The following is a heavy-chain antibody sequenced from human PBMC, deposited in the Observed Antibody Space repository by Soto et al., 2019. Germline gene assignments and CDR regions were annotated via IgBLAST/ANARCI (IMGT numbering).Heavy chain of an antibody. V-gene: IGHV1-3*01. J-gene: IGHJ4*03. CDR3: ARYDYNGYYFDY. Sequence: ASVKVSCKASGGTFSSYTISWVRQAPGQRLEWMGWINAANGDTMYSQKFQGRVTMTRDTSTTTVYMELSSLKSEDTAVYYCARYDYNGYYFDYWGQGTTVTVSS. CDR1: GGTFSSYT. CDR2: INAANGDT. D-gene: IGHD4-4*01.